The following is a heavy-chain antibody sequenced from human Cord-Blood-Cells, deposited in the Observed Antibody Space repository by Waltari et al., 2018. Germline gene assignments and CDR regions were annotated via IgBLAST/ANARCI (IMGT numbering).Heavy chain of an antibody. D-gene: IGHD2-2*01. CDR1: GTTSTATY. J-gene: IGHJ4*02. CDR2: INPNSGGT. Sequence: QLQLVQSGAEVKKPGTAVKVSCKPSGTTSTATYMHWLRQAPGQGLEWMGRINPNSGGTNYAQKFQGRVTMTRDTSISTAYMELSRLRTDDTVVYYCARSNCSSTSCYYFDYWGQGTLVTVSS. V-gene: IGHV1-2*05. CDR3: ARSNCSSTSCYYFDY.